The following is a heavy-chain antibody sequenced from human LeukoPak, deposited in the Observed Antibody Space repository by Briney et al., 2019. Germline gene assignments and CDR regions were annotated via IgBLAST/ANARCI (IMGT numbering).Heavy chain of an antibody. V-gene: IGHV3-23*01. D-gene: IGHD3-10*01. Sequence: GGSLRLSCAASGFTFSSYWMSWVRQAPGEGLEWVSAISGSGGTTYNADSVKGRFTISRDNSKNTLYLQMNSLRAEDTAVYYCAKDIGYYGSGSYPYYFDYWGQGTLVTVSS. CDR3: AKDIGYYGSGSYPYYFDY. CDR1: GFTFSSYW. CDR2: ISGSGGTT. J-gene: IGHJ4*02.